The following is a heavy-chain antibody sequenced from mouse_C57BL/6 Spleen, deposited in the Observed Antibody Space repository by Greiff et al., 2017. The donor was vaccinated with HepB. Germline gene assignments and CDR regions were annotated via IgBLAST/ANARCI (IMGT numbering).Heavy chain of an antibody. CDR2: INPSTGGT. V-gene: IGHV1-42*01. J-gene: IGHJ2*01. Sequence: EVQLQQSGPELVKPGASVKISCKASGYSFTGYYMNWVKQSPEKSLEWIGEINPSTGGTTYNQKFKAKATLTVDKSSSTAYMQLKSLTSEDSAVYYGARALITTVVPHFDYWGQGTTLTVSS. D-gene: IGHD1-1*01. CDR3: ARALITTVVPHFDY. CDR1: GYSFTGYY.